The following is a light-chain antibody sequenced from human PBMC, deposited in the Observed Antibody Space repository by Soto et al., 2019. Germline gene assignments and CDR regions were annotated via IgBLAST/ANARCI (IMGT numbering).Light chain of an antibody. CDR1: QSISSW. Sequence: DIQMSQSPSTLSASIGDRVTITCRASQSISSWLACYQQKPGKAPKLLIYDASSLESGVPSRFSGSGSGTDFTLTISSLDPEDFAVYYCQQRSNWPWTFGQGTKVDI. CDR3: QQRSNWPWT. CDR2: DAS. V-gene: IGKV1-5*01. J-gene: IGKJ1*01.